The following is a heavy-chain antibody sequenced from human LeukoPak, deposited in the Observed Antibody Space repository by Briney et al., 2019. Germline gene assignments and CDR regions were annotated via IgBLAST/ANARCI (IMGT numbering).Heavy chain of an antibody. CDR1: GFTFSDYF. CDR3: ARVGPWITARLYFDY. V-gene: IGHV3-11*04. D-gene: IGHD6-6*01. CDR2: ITSRGSTI. Sequence: GGSLRLSCTASGFTFSDYFMSWVRQAPGKGLEWVSYITSRGSTIYYAGSVKGRFTISRDNAKNSLYLQMNSLRAEDTAVYYCARVGPWITARLYFDYWGQGTLVTVSS. J-gene: IGHJ4*02.